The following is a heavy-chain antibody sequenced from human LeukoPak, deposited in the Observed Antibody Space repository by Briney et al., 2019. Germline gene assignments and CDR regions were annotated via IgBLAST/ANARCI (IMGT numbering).Heavy chain of an antibody. Sequence: SQTLSLTCTASGYSISSGYHWGWIRQPPGKGLEWIGSIYHSGSTYYNPSLKSRVTISVDTSKNQFSLKLSSVTAADTAVYYCARNDYGDYRSDYWGQGTLVTVSS. D-gene: IGHD4-17*01. V-gene: IGHV4-38-2*02. CDR1: GYSISSGYH. J-gene: IGHJ4*02. CDR2: IYHSGST. CDR3: ARNDYGDYRSDY.